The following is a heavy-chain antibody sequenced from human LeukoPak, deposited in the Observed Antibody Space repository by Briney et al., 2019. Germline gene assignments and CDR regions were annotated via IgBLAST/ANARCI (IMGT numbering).Heavy chain of an antibody. D-gene: IGHD3-10*01. CDR3: ARAGGNWFDPRGNWFDP. CDR1: GGSISSYY. Sequence: SETLSLTCTVSGGSISSYYWSWIRQPPGKGLEWIGYIYYSGSTNYNPSLKSRVTISVDTSKNQFSLKLSSVTAADTAVYYCARAGGNWFDPRGNWFDPWGQGTLVTVSS. V-gene: IGHV4-59*01. CDR2: IYYSGST. J-gene: IGHJ5*02.